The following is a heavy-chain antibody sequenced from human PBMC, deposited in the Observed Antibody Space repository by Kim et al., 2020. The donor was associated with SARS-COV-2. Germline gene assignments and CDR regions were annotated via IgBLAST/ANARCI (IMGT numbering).Heavy chain of an antibody. Sequence: SETLSLTCTVSGGSISSGGYYWSWIRQHPGKGLEWIGYIYYSGSTYYNPSLKSRVTISVDTSKNQFSLKLSSVTAADTAVYYCARRVYSYGEMGYWGQGTLVTVSS. CDR3: ARRVYSYGEMGY. V-gene: IGHV4-31*03. CDR2: IYYSGST. D-gene: IGHD5-18*01. CDR1: GGSISSGGYY. J-gene: IGHJ4*02.